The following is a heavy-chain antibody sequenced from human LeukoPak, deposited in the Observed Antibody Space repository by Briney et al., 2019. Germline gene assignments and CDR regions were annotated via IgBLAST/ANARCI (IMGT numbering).Heavy chain of an antibody. CDR3: ARGGSTYSRRYFDY. Sequence: GGSLRLSCAASGFTFSSYEMNWVRQAPGKGLEWVSYISSGGGTIFYADSVKGRFTIFRDNAKNSLYLQIYSLRAEDTANYYCARGGSTYSRRYFDYWGQGTLVTVSS. CDR1: GFTFSSYE. J-gene: IGHJ4*02. D-gene: IGHD2-15*01. V-gene: IGHV3-48*03. CDR2: ISSGGGTI.